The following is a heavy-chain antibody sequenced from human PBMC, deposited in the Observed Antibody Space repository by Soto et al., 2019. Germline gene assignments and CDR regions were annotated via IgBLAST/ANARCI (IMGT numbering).Heavy chain of an antibody. J-gene: IGHJ3*02. V-gene: IGHV1-69*13. CDR1: GGTLSSYA. CDR3: ARDRKGSSGWYRDAFDI. D-gene: IGHD6-19*01. Sequence: SVKVSCKAAGGTLSSYAISGVRQAPGQGLEWMGGIIPIFGTANYAQKFQGRVTITADESTSTAYMELSSLRSEDTAVYYCARDRKGSSGWYRDAFDIWGQGTMVTVSS. CDR2: IIPIFGTA.